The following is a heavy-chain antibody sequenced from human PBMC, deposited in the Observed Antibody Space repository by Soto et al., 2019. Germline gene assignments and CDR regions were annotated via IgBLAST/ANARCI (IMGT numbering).Heavy chain of an antibody. CDR3: GRDLTSNANCIDP. J-gene: IGHJ5*02. Sequence: PSETLSLTCSVSCDYIHVGVYSWTWIRQRPGKGLEWMGYIYYTGKPYYNPSLESLLTMSVYRSKNQFSLRLTSVTAADTAVYFCGRDLTSNANCIDPWGQGTLVTVSS. CDR1: CDYIHVGVYS. D-gene: IGHD2-2*01. CDR2: IYYTGKP. V-gene: IGHV4-30-4*01.